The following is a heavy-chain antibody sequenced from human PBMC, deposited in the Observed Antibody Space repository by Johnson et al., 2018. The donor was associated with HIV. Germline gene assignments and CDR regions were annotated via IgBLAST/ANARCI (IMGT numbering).Heavy chain of an antibody. Sequence: VQLVESGGVVVQPGGSLRLSCAASGFTVSTYYMNWVRQAPGKGLEWVSVIYSGGNTYYADSVKVRFTISRDNSKNTLYLQMNGLRAEDTAVYYCARALLIAARLGAFDIWGQGTMVTVSS. J-gene: IGHJ3*02. CDR3: ARALLIAARLGAFDI. V-gene: IGHV3-66*01. CDR2: IYSGGNT. D-gene: IGHD6-6*01. CDR1: GFTVSTYY.